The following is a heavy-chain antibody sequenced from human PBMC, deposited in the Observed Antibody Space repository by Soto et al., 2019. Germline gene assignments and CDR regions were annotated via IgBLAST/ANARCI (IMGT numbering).Heavy chain of an antibody. D-gene: IGHD6-13*01. V-gene: IGHV3-21*01. CDR2: ISSSSSYI. Sequence: PXESLSLSCAASGSTFSSYSMNGVRQAPGKGLEWVSSISSSSSYIYYADSVKGRFTISRDNAKNSLYLQMNSLRAEDTAVYYCERDPSSWYDYWGQGTLVTVSS. J-gene: IGHJ4*02. CDR3: ERDPSSWYDY. CDR1: GSTFSSYS.